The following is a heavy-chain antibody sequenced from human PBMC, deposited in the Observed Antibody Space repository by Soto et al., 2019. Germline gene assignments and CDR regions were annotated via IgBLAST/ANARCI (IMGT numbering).Heavy chain of an antibody. V-gene: IGHV4-31*03. Sequence: SETLSLTCTVSGGSISSGGYYWSWIRQHPGKGLEWIGYIYYSGSTYYNPSLKSRVTISVDTSKNQFSLKLSSVTAADTAVYYCASARIATTVTTRYYFDYWGQGTLVTVSS. CDR1: GGSISSGGYY. D-gene: IGHD4-17*01. J-gene: IGHJ4*02. CDR3: ASARIATTVTTRYYFDY. CDR2: IYYSGST.